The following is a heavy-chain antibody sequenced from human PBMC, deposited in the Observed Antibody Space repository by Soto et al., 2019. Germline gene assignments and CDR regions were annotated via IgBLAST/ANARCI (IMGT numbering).Heavy chain of an antibody. J-gene: IGHJ4*02. CDR1: GLTFSSSW. CDR2: INVDGSAT. V-gene: IGHV3-74*01. Sequence: EVQLVESGGGLVQPGGSRRLSCAVSGLTFSSSWMHWVRQAPGKGLVWVSRINVDGSATHYADSVQGRFTISRDNAKNILYLQMTNLSGEDTAVYYCARDRGSYNGSFYYWGQGTLVTGSS. D-gene: IGHD2-15*01. CDR3: ARDRGSYNGSFYY.